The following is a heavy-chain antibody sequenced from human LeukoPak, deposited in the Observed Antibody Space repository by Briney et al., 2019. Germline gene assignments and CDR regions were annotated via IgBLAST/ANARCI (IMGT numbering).Heavy chain of an antibody. V-gene: IGHV4-59*01. CDR2: IDNRGNT. Sequence: PSETLFLTCTVSNGSIGSYYWSWIRQTPRKSPEWIGYIDNRGNTHFNPSLKSRSTMSLDTSMRQFFLRLSSVTAADSAVYFCARGDYIRGNIHYNAEYFQHWGQGIPVTVSS. J-gene: IGHJ1*01. D-gene: IGHD3-16*01. CDR1: NGSIGSYY. CDR3: ARGDYIRGNIHYNAEYFQH.